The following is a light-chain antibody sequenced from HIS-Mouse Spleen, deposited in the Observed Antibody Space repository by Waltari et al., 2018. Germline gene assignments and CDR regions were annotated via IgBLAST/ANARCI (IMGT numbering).Light chain of an antibody. V-gene: IGLV1-47*01. CDR1: SSNIGSNY. CDR2: RNK. J-gene: IGLJ3*02. CDR3: AAWDDSLSGWV. Sequence: QSVLTQPPSASGTPGQRVTISCSGSSSNIGSNYVYWYQQLPGTAPKLLISRNKQRPSGVPDRFSGSKSGTSASLAISGLRSEDEADYYCAAWDDSLSGWVFGGGTKLTVL.